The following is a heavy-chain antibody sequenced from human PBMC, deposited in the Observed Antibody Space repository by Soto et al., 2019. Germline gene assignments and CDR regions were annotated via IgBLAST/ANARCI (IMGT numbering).Heavy chain of an antibody. D-gene: IGHD1-26*01. Sequence: KHSETLSLTCAVSGGSISSSNWWSWVRQPPGKGLEWIGEIYHSGSTNYNPSLKSRVTISVDKSKNQFSLKLSSVTAADTAVYYCARTTLGATTSAFDIWGQGTMVTVSS. CDR3: ARTTLGATTSAFDI. CDR2: IYHSGST. CDR1: GGSISSSNW. J-gene: IGHJ3*02. V-gene: IGHV4-4*02.